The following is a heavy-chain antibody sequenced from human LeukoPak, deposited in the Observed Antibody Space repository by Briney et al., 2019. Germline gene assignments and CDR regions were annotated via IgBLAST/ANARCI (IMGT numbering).Heavy chain of an antibody. CDR2: INSDGSST. CDR1: GFTFSSYW. D-gene: IGHD3-10*01. CDR3: AKDTLGRFGEFS. J-gene: IGHJ5*02. V-gene: IGHV3-74*01. Sequence: GGSLRLSCAASGFTFSSYWMHWVRQAPGKGLVWVSRINSDGSSTSYADSVKGRFTISRDNAKNTLYLQMNSLRAEDTAVYYCAKDTLGRFGEFSWGQGTLVTVSS.